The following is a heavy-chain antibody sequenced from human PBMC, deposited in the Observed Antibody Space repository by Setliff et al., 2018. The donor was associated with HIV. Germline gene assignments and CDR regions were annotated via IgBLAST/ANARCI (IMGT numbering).Heavy chain of an antibody. J-gene: IGHJ1*01. CDR2: TNAGSGNT. CDR1: GFTLTSYV. Sequence: ASVKVSCKTSGFTLTSYVIHWVRQAPGQRLEWMGWTNAGSGNTKYSQRFQGRVTLTWDTSASTAYMELRSLTSDDTAVYYCARDQGVVTRACWHWGQGTLVTVSS. CDR3: ARDQGVVTRACWH. V-gene: IGHV1-3*01. D-gene: IGHD2-21*02.